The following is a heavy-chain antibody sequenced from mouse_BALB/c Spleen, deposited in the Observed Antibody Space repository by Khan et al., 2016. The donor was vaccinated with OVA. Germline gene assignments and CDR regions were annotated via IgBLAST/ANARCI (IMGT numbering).Heavy chain of an antibody. CDR1: GYIFTDYD. CDR3: ASGNRCAC. D-gene: IGHD2-1*01. CDR2: SSTYYGNT. Sequence: QVQLQQSGPELVRPGVSVKISCKGSGYIFTDYDIHWVKQSQAKSLEWLGISSTYYGNTNYNQKFKGKATMTVDKSYSTVYMELARLTSEDSAIDYCASGNRCACWGQGTLVTVSA. J-gene: IGHJ3*01. V-gene: IGHV1S137*01.